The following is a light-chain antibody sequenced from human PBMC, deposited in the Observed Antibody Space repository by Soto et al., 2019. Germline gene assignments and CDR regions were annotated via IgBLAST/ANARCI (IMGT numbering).Light chain of an antibody. Sequence: IRMTQSPSSLSASAGDRVAISCRASQGVGRYLAWYQQKPGQAPKLLIYGASTLPSGVPSRFSGGGSGTDFTLTISCLQSEDFATYYCQHYKNYPWTFGQGTKVEIK. CDR1: QGVGRY. V-gene: IGKV1-8*01. CDR3: QHYKNYPWT. CDR2: GAS. J-gene: IGKJ1*01.